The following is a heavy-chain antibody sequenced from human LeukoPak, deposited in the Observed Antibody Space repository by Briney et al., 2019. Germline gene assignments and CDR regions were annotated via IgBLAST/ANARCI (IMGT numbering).Heavy chain of an antibody. J-gene: IGHJ4*02. CDR3: ARHGRRGSTLFYFDY. Sequence: SQTLSLTCTVSCGSISSYYWSWTRQPPGKGLEWIGYIYYSVSTNSNPSLKSRVTISVDPSKTQFSLKLSSVTAADTAVYYCARHGRRGSTLFYFDYWGQGNLVIVPS. CDR2: IYYSVST. D-gene: IGHD3-10*01. V-gene: IGHV4-59*08. CDR1: CGSISSYY.